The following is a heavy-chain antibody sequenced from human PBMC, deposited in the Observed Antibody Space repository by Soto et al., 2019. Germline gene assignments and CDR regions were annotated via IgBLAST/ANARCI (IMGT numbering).Heavy chain of an antibody. D-gene: IGHD2-15*01. V-gene: IGHV4-34*01. CDR1: GGSFSGYY. Sequence: QVQLQQWGAGLLKPSETLSLTCAVYGGSFSGYYWSWIRQPPGKGLEWIGEINHSGSTNYNPSLKRRVTISVDTSKNQFSLKLSSVTAADTAVYYCARMGFVVVVAASNWFDPWGQGTLVTVSS. J-gene: IGHJ5*02. CDR2: INHSGST. CDR3: ARMGFVVVVAASNWFDP.